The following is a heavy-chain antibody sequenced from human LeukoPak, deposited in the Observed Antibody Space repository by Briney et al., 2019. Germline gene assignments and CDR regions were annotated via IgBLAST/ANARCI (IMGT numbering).Heavy chain of an antibody. CDR1: GGSISSSSYY. D-gene: IGHD5-18*01. CDR3: ARALSGVYVVDTAIDY. Sequence: SETLSLTCTVSGGSISSSSYYWGWIRQPPGKGLEWIGSIYYSGSTYYNPSLKSRVTISVDTSKNQFSLKLSSVTAADTAVYYCARALSGVYVVDTAIDYWGQGTLVTVSS. CDR2: IYYSGST. V-gene: IGHV4-39*07. J-gene: IGHJ4*02.